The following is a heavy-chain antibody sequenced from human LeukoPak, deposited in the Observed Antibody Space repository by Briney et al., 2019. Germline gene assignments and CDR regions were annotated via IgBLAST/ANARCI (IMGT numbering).Heavy chain of an antibody. V-gene: IGHV4-39*01. D-gene: IGHD2-21*02. CDR2: MFYKGTT. Sequence: SETLSLTCTVSDGSISSSSFYWGWIRQPPGKGLEWIGSMFYKGTTYYNPSLESRVTISVDMSKNLCSLKLSSVTAADTAVYYCARRGVTAPIPSSGAFDIWGQGTMVTVSS. J-gene: IGHJ3*02. CDR3: ARRGVTAPIPSSGAFDI. CDR1: DGSISSSSFY.